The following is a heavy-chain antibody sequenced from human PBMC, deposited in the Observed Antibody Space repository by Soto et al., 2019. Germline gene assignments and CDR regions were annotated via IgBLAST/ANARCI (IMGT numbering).Heavy chain of an antibody. J-gene: IGHJ6*02. Sequence: ASVKVSCKASRYTFTRYGISWVRQAPGQGLEWMGWISTYNENTKYAQKFQGRVTLTTDTSTSTAYMELRSLTSDDTAVYYCAREGYCSSGSCALYSHEFFGMDVWGQGTTVTVSS. V-gene: IGHV1-18*01. D-gene: IGHD2-15*01. CDR1: RYTFTRYG. CDR2: ISTYNENT. CDR3: AREGYCSSGSCALYSHEFFGMDV.